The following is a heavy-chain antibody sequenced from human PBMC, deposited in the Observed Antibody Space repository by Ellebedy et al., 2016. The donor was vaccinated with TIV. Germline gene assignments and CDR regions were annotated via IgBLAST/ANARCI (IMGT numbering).Heavy chain of an antibody. V-gene: IGHV3-21*01. CDR1: GFNFNTFF. CDR2: ISSSSSYI. CDR3: ASAGGSGWYYNNYYFDY. D-gene: IGHD6-19*01. J-gene: IGHJ4*02. Sequence: GESLKISCTASGFNFNTFFMNWVRQAPGKGLEWVSSISSSSSYIYYADSVKGRFTISRDNAKNSLYLQMNSLRAEDTAIYYCASAGGSGWYYNNYYFDYWGQGTLVTVSS.